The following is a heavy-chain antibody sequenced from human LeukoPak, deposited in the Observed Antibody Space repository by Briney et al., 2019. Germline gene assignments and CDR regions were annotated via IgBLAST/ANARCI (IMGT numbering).Heavy chain of an antibody. V-gene: IGHV1-69*13. CDR1: GGTFSSYA. D-gene: IGHD3-10*01. J-gene: IGHJ6*03. CDR3: ASSPPRGFNYYYYYMDV. Sequence: GASVKVSCKASGGTFSSYAISWVRQTPGQGLEWMGGIIPIFGTANNAQKFQGRVTITADESTSTAYMELSSLRSEDTAVYYCASSPPRGFNYYYYYMDVWGKGTTVTVSS. CDR2: IIPIFGTA.